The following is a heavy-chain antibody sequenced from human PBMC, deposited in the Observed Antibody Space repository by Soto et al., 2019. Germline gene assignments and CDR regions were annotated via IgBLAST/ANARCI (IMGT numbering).Heavy chain of an antibody. CDR1: GYSFTTYG. CDR2: ISAYNGNT. Sequence: QVQLVQSGGEVKKPGASVKVSCKTSGYSFTTYGISWVRQAPGQGLEWMGGISAYNGNTNYAQKLQGRVTMTTDTSTSTAYRELRSLRSDDTAVYYCAREGPAPYYYYGMDVWGQGSTVTVSS. CDR3: AREGPAPYYYYGMDV. J-gene: IGHJ6*02. V-gene: IGHV1-18*01.